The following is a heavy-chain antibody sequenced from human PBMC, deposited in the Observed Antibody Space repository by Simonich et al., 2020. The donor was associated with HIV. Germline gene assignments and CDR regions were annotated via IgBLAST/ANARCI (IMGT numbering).Heavy chain of an antibody. J-gene: IGHJ4*02. CDR3: ARFMGVAAQKYYFDY. Sequence: EVQLVESGGGLVQPGGSLRLSCAASGFTFSSYWMHWVRQAPGKGVVWVSRVNSDGSSTSYADSVKGLFTISRDNAKNSLYLQMNSLRAEDTAVYYCARFMGVAAQKYYFDYWGQGTLVTVSS. D-gene: IGHD2-15*01. CDR1: GFTFSSYW. CDR2: VNSDGSST. V-gene: IGHV3-74*01.